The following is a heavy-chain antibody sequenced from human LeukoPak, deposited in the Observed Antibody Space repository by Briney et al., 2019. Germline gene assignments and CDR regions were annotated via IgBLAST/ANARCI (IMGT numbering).Heavy chain of an antibody. V-gene: IGHV3-73*01. J-gene: IGHJ6*02. CDR1: GFTFSGSA. D-gene: IGHD3-3*01. CDR2: IRSKANSYAT. CDR3: XXXXXXXXXXXIFGVVSGMDV. Sequence: GGSLKLSCAASGFTFSGSAMHWVRQASGKGLEWVGRIRSKANSYATAYAASVKGRFTISRDDSKNTAYLQMNSLKTENTAAXXXXXXXXXXXXXXIFGVVSGMDVWGQGTTVTVSS.